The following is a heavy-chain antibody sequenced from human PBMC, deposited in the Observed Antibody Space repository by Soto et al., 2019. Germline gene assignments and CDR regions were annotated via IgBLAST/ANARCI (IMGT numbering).Heavy chain of an antibody. V-gene: IGHV5-51*03. CDR3: TSSQKLNYYYYGMEV. CDR2: IYPGDSDT. Sequence: EVQLVQSGAEVKKPGESLKISCKGSGYSFTSYWIGGVRQMPETGLECIGIIYPGDSDTRYSPSFQGQVTISADKSISTDYLHWISLQASHAAMYYCTSSQKLNYYYYGMEVWGKGTTVTVSS. D-gene: IGHD1-26*01. CDR1: GYSFTSYW. J-gene: IGHJ6*04.